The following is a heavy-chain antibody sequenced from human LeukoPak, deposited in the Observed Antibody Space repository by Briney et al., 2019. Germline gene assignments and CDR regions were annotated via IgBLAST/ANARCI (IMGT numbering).Heavy chain of an antibody. J-gene: IGHJ2*01. V-gene: IGHV3-20*04. CDR2: INWNGGST. Sequence: PGGSLRLSCAASGFTFYDYGMSWVRQAPGKGLEWVSGINWNGGSTGYADSVKGRFTISRDNAKNSLYLQMNSLRAEDTALYYCARSRDRDGYNSAYWYFDLWGRGTLVTVSA. CDR1: GFTFYDYG. CDR3: ARSRDRDGYNSAYWYFDL. D-gene: IGHD5-24*01.